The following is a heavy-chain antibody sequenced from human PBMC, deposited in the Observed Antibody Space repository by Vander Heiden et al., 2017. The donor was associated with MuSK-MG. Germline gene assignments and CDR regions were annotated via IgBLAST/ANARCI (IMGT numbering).Heavy chain of an antibody. Sequence: EVQLLESGGGLVQPGGSLRLSCAASGFTFSSYAMGWVGRAPGKGLEWVSAISGSGGSTYYADSVKGRFTISRDNSKNTLYLQMNSLRAEDTAVYYCAKDEGNRMATIQLDYWGQGTLVTVSS. CDR1: GFTFSSYA. D-gene: IGHD5-12*01. J-gene: IGHJ4*02. CDR3: AKDEGNRMATIQLDY. CDR2: ISGSGGST. V-gene: IGHV3-23*01.